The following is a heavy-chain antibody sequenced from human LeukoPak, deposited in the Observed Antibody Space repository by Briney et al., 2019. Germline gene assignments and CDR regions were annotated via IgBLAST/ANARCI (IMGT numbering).Heavy chain of an antibody. V-gene: IGHV4-30-4*08. Sequence: SQTLSLTCTVSGGSISSGDYYWSWIRQPPGKGLEWIGYICYSGSTYYNPSLKSRVTISVDTSKNQFSLKLSSVTAADTAVYYYARAVYSSSWTVYYYYYYYMDVWGKGTTVTVSS. D-gene: IGHD6-13*01. CDR2: ICYSGST. CDR3: ARAVYSSSWTVYYYYYYYMDV. J-gene: IGHJ6*03. CDR1: GGSISSGDYY.